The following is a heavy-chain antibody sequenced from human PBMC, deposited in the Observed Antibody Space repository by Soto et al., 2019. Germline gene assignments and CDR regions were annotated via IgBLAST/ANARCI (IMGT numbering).Heavy chain of an antibody. V-gene: IGHV2-5*02. J-gene: IGHJ4*02. CDR2: IYWEDDK. Sequence: QITLKESGPTLVKPTQTLTLTCTFSGFSLSTSGVGVGWIRQPPGKALEWLALIYWEDDKRYSPSLKSRLTTTKDTSKHHVVLTMTDMDPVDTATHYCAHRQAQLLWNYWGQGTPVTVSS. CDR3: AHRQAQLLWNY. D-gene: IGHD2-2*01. CDR1: GFSLSTSGVG.